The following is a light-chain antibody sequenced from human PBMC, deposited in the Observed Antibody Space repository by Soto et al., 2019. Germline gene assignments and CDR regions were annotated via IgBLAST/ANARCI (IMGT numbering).Light chain of an antibody. CDR1: QGISSY. CDR3: QQYYSYPIT. V-gene: IGKV1-9*01. Sequence: DIQLTQSPSSLSASVGDRVTITCRVSQGISSYLNWYQQKPGKAPKLLIYAASTLQSGVPSRFSGSGSGTDFTLTISCLQSEDFATYYCQQYYSYPITFGQGTRLEIK. J-gene: IGKJ5*01. CDR2: AAS.